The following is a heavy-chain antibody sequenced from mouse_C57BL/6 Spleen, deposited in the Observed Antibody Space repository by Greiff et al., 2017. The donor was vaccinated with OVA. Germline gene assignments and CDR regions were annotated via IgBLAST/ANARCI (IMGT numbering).Heavy chain of an antibody. CDR3: ARRLTGTYYFDY. V-gene: IGHV5-17*01. J-gene: IGHJ2*01. CDR2: ISSGSSTI. D-gene: IGHD4-1*01. CDR1: GFTFSDYG. Sequence: VQLKQSGGGLVKPGGSLKLSCAASGFTFSDYGMHWVRQAPAKGLEWVAYISSGSSTIYYADTVKGRFTISRDNAKNTLFLQMTRRRSEDTAMYYCARRLTGTYYFDYWGQSPTLTVSS.